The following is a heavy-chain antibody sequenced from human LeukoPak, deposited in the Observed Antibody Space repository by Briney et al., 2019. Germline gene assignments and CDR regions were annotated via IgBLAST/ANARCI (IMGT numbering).Heavy chain of an antibody. J-gene: IGHJ4*02. CDR1: GDSSSTYY. CDR2: LYSGGST. Sequence: SETLSLTCTVSGDSSSTYYWGWFRRPPGKGLEWIGSLYSGGSTYYNPSLKSRVTISLDTSKNHFSLKLSSVTAADTAVYYCAIKTTAIDKHYLDYWGQGALLTVSS. CDR3: AIKTTAIDKHYLDY. D-gene: IGHD4-17*01. V-gene: IGHV4-39*02.